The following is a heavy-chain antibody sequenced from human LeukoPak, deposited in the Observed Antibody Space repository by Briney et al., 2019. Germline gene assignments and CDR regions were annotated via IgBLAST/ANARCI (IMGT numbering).Heavy chain of an antibody. J-gene: IGHJ3*02. V-gene: IGHV3-30-3*01. Sequence: GGSLRLSCAASGFTFSSYAMHWVRQAPGKGLEWVAVISYDGSNKYYADSVKGRFTISRDNSKNTLYLQMNSLRAEDTAVYYCARDHTTVTTPTVGAFDIWGQGTMVTVSS. D-gene: IGHD4-17*01. CDR2: ISYDGSNK. CDR3: ARDHTTVTTPTVGAFDI. CDR1: GFTFSSYA.